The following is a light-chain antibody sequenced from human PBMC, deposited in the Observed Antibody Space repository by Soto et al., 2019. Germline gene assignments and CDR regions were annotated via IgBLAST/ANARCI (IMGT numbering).Light chain of an antibody. CDR2: DAS. Sequence: IQITQSPSPLSASVGDTVTVTCRASQSVSGWLAWYQQKPGEAPKLLIYDASSLESGVPSRFSGSGSGTEFTLTISSLQPDDFATYYCQQYNSYSTFGQGTKVDIK. J-gene: IGKJ1*01. CDR1: QSVSGW. CDR3: QQYNSYST. V-gene: IGKV1-5*01.